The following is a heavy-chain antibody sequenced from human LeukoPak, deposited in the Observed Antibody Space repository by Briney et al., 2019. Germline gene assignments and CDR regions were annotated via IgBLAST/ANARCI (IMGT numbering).Heavy chain of an antibody. CDR3: ARVDARLRLGELSPFDH. CDR2: INPNSGGT. CDR1: GYTFTGYY. Sequence: GASVKVSCKASGYTFTGYYMHWVRQAPGQGLEWMGWINPNSGGTNYAQKFQGRVTMTRDTSISTAYMELSRLRSDDTAVYYCARVDARLRLGELSPFDHWGQGTLVTVSS. V-gene: IGHV1-2*02. D-gene: IGHD3-16*02. J-gene: IGHJ4*02.